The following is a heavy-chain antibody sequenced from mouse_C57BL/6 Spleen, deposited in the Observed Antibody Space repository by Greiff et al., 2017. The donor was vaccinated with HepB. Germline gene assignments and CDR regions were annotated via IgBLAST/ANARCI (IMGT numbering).Heavy chain of an antibody. CDR3: ARATYYYGSSPYWDFDV. D-gene: IGHD1-1*01. Sequence: VQLQQSGPELVKPGASVKLSCKASGYTFTSYDINWVKQRPGQGLEWIGWIYPRDGSTKYNEKFKGKATLTVDTSSSTAYMELHSLTSEDSAVYFCARATYYYGSSPYWDFDVWGTGTTVTVSS. V-gene: IGHV1-85*01. J-gene: IGHJ1*03. CDR1: GYTFTSYD. CDR2: IYPRDGST.